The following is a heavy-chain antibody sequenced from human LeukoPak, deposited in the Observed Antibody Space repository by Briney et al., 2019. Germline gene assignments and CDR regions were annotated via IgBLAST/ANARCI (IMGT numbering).Heavy chain of an antibody. CDR1: GYSISSGYY. Sequence: SETLSLTCTVSGYSISSGYYWGWIRQPPGKGLEWLGYIYFTGSTNYNPSLESRISISVDTSTKQFSLKLTSVTAADTAMYYCASSTGAIPGPSWYFDYWGLGTLVTVSS. CDR3: ASSTGAIPGPSWYFDY. J-gene: IGHJ4*02. D-gene: IGHD7-27*01. V-gene: IGHV4-61*01. CDR2: IYFTGST.